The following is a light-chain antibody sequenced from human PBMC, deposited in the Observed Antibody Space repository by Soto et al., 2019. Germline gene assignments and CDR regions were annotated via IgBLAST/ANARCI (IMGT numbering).Light chain of an antibody. CDR3: QVRSDWPPFKYT. Sequence: IVLTQSPATLSLSPGERATLSCRASESVGNYLAWYQEKPGQAPRLLIYDASNRATGIPPRFSGSGSGTDFTLTISRLEPEDFAIYFCQVRSDWPPFKYTFGQGTKLEVK. CDR2: DAS. CDR1: ESVGNY. J-gene: IGKJ2*01. V-gene: IGKV3-11*01.